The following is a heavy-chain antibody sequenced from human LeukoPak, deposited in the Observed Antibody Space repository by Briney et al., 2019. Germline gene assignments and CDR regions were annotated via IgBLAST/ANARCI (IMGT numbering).Heavy chain of an antibody. CDR2: INHSGST. J-gene: IGHJ4*02. CDR1: GGSFSGYY. CDR3: ARPLYSSSWRPFDY. V-gene: IGHV4-34*01. D-gene: IGHD6-13*01. Sequence: SGTLSLTCAVYGGSFSGYYWSWIRQPPGKGLEWIGEINHSGSTNYNPSLKSRVTISVDTSKNQFSLKLSSVTAADTAVYYCARPLYSSSWRPFDYWGQGTLVTVSS.